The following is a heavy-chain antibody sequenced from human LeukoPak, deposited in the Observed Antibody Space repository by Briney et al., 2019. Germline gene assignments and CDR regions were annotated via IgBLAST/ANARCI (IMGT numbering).Heavy chain of an antibody. CDR2: ISWNSGSI. CDR1: GFTFSSYT. D-gene: IGHD3-22*01. V-gene: IGHV3-9*03. CDR3: AKGLRVVVTDAFDI. J-gene: IGHJ3*02. Sequence: PGGSLRLSCAASGFTFSSYTMNWVRQAPGKGLEWVSGISWNSGSIGYADSVKGRFTISRDNAKNSLYLQMNSLRAEDMALYYCAKGLRVVVTDAFDIWGQGTMVTVSS.